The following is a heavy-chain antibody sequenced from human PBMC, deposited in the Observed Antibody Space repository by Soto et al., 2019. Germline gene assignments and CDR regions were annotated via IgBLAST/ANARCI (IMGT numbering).Heavy chain of an antibody. CDR3: ATEGYDY. CDR1: GYTFTSYD. D-gene: IGHD5-12*01. CDR2: FDPEDGET. Sequence: ASVKVSCKASGYTFTSYDINWVRQAPGKGLEWMGGFDPEDGETIYAQKFQGRVTMTEDTSTDTAYMELSSLRSEDTAVYYCATEGYDYWGQGTLVTVSS. V-gene: IGHV1-24*01. J-gene: IGHJ4*02.